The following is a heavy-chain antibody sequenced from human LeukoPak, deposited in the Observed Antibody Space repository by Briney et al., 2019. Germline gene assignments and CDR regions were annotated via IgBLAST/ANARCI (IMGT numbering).Heavy chain of an antibody. CDR3: ARDRHRYYYDSSGYYFFDY. J-gene: IGHJ4*02. D-gene: IGHD3-22*01. V-gene: IGHV4-4*07. CDR2: IYVSGST. Sequence: SETLSLTCTVSGGSISNYYWSWIRQPAGKGLEWIGRIYVSGSTNYNPSFKSRVTMSVDTSNNQHSLKLSSVTAADTAVYYCARDRHRYYYDSSGYYFFDYWGQGTLVTVSS. CDR1: GGSISNYY.